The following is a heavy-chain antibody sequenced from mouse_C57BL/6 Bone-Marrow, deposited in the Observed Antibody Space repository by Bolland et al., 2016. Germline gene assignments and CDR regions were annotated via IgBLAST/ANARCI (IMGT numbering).Heavy chain of an antibody. V-gene: IGHV5-6*01. CDR3: ASLVEEMDY. Sequence: PDSVKGRFTISRDNAKNTLYLQMSSLKSEDTAMYYCASLVEEMDYWGQGTLV. J-gene: IGHJ3*01. D-gene: IGHD1-1*01.